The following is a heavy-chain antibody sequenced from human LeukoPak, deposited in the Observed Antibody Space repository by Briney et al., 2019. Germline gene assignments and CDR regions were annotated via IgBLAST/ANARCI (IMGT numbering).Heavy chain of an antibody. CDR2: IYYSGST. D-gene: IGHD1-26*01. Sequence: SETLSLTCTVSGGSISNYYWSWIRQPPGKGLEWIGYIYYSGSTNYNPSLKSRVTISVDTSKNQFSLKLSSVTAADTAVYYCARGVGSYYSLYYFDYWGQGTLVTVSS. J-gene: IGHJ4*02. CDR3: ARGVGSYYSLYYFDY. CDR1: GGSISNYY. V-gene: IGHV4-59*01.